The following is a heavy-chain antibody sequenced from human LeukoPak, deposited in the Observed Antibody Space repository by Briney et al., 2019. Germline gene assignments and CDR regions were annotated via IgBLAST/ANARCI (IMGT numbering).Heavy chain of an antibody. V-gene: IGHV3-23*01. CDR1: GFTFSSYA. Sequence: AGGSLRLSCAASGFTFSSYAMSWVRQAPGKELEWVSAISGSGGSSYYADSVKGRFTISRDNSKNTLYLQMNSPRAEDTAVYYCTRIAYCGGDCYSRFDYWGQGILVTVSS. J-gene: IGHJ4*02. D-gene: IGHD2-21*02. CDR2: ISGSGGSS. CDR3: TRIAYCGGDCYSRFDY.